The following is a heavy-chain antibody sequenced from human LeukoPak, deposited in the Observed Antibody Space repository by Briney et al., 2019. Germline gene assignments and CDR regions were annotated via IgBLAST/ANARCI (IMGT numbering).Heavy chain of an antibody. V-gene: IGHV4-34*01. CDR3: ARGTLSLRRLNAFDV. Sequence: SETLSLTCAVYGGSFSGYYWTWIRQPPGKGLEWIGEINHSGSTNYNPSLKSRVTISLNTSKNQFSLKLTSVTAADTAVYYCARGTLSLRRLNAFDVWGQGIMVTVSS. D-gene: IGHD2-21*02. J-gene: IGHJ3*01. CDR1: GGSFSGYY. CDR2: INHSGST.